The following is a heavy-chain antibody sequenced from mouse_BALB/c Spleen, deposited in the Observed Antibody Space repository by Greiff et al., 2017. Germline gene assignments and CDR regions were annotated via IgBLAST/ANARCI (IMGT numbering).Heavy chain of an antibody. V-gene: IGHV2-6-7*01. D-gene: IGHD2-14*01. CDR1: GFSLTGYG. Sequence: VQLVESGPGLVAPSQSLSITCTVSGFSLTGYGVNWVRQPPGKGLEWLGMIWGDGSTDYNSALKSRLSISKDNSKSQVFLKMNSLQTDDTARYYCARAPAYYRYDGRFDYWGQGTTLTVSS. J-gene: IGHJ2*01. CDR2: IWGDGST. CDR3: ARAPAYYRYDGRFDY.